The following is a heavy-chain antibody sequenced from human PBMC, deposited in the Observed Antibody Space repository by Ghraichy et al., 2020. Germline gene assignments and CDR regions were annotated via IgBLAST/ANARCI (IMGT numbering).Heavy chain of an antibody. V-gene: IGHV3-15*01. CDR3: TTYSSTWYDSDY. J-gene: IGHJ4*02. Sequence: GGSLRLSCAASGFTFSNSWMSWVRQAPGKGLEWVGRLKSKTDGGATDYAAPVKGRFTISRDDSKNTLYLQMNSLKTEDTAVYYCTTYSSTWYDSDYWGQGTLVTVSS. CDR1: GFTFSNSW. CDR2: LKSKTDGGAT. D-gene: IGHD6-13*01.